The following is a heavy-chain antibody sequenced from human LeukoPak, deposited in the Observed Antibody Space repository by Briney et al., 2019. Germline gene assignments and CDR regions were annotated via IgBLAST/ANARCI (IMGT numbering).Heavy chain of an antibody. CDR2: ISGSGHTT. J-gene: IGHJ4*02. Sequence: GGSLRLSCAASGFTFSTYNMNWVRQAPGKGLEWVSVISGSGHTTDYADSVKGRFTVSRDNSKNTLYLQMNSLRAEDTAVYFCAKEPHILTGYYTDYFDSWGQGTPVTVSS. CDR1: GFTFSTYN. CDR3: AKEPHILTGYYTDYFDS. V-gene: IGHV3-23*01. D-gene: IGHD3-9*01.